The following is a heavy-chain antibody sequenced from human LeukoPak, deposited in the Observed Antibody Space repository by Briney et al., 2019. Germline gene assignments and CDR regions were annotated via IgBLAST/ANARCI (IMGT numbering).Heavy chain of an antibody. CDR1: GGSFSGYY. CDR2: INHSGST. V-gene: IGHV4-34*01. D-gene: IGHD6-19*01. Sequence: PSETLSLTCAVSGGSFSGYYWSWIRQPPGKGLEWIGEINHSGSTNYNPSLKSRVTISVDTSKNQFSLKLSSVTAADTAVYYCARGSAVAGIVDYWGQGTLVTVSS. CDR3: ARGSAVAGIVDY. J-gene: IGHJ4*02.